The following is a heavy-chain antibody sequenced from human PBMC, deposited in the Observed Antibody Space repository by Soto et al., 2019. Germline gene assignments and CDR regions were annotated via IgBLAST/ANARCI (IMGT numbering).Heavy chain of an antibody. CDR2: IIPILGIA. Sequence: QVQLVQSGAEVKKPGSSVKVSCKASGGTFSSYTISWVRQAPGQGLEWMGRIIPILGIANYAQKFQGRVTITADKSTSTAYMELSSLRSEDTAVYCCARGPVTMVRGPLLDYWGQGTLVTVSS. CDR3: ARGPVTMVRGPLLDY. V-gene: IGHV1-69*02. D-gene: IGHD3-10*01. CDR1: GGTFSSYT. J-gene: IGHJ4*02.